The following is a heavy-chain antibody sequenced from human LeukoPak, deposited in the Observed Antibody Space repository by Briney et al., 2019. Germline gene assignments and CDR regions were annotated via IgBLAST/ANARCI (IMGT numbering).Heavy chain of an antibody. V-gene: IGHV4-4*02. CDR3: ARIVAATVMPGWFDP. J-gene: IGHJ5*02. Sequence: PSETLSLTCTVSGGSIRSSSWWSWVRQPPGKGLECIGETYHSGTTNYNPSLRSRVTISVDKSKNQFSLRLSSVTAADTAVYYCARIVAATVMPGWFDPWGQGTLVTVSS. CDR2: TYHSGTT. D-gene: IGHD6-13*01. CDR1: GGSIRSSSW.